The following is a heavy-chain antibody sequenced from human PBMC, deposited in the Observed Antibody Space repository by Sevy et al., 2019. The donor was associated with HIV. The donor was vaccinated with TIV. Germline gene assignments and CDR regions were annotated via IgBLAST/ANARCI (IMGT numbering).Heavy chain of an antibody. V-gene: IGHV3-21*01. J-gene: IGHJ4*02. Sequence: GGSLRLSCAASGFTFSSYSMNWVRQAPGKGLEWVSSICSSSSYIYYADSVKGRFTISRDNAKNSLYLQMNSLRAEDTAVYYCARDLPLVGPRDYFDYWGQGTLVTVSS. CDR3: ARDLPLVGPRDYFDY. D-gene: IGHD1-26*01. CDR2: ICSSSSYI. CDR1: GFTFSSYS.